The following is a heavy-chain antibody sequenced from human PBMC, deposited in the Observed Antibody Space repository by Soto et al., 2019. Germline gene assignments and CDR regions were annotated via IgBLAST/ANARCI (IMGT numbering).Heavy chain of an antibody. CDR2: IYYSGST. CDR1: GGSISSGGYY. D-gene: IGHD1-20*01. V-gene: IGHV4-31*03. Sequence: KPSETLSLTCTVSGGSISSGGYYWSWIRQHPGKGLEWIGYIYYSGSTYYNPSLKSRVTISVDTSKNQFSLKLSSVTAADTAVYYCARHNPRRWYFDYWGQGTLVPVPS. CDR3: ARHNPRRWYFDY. J-gene: IGHJ4*02.